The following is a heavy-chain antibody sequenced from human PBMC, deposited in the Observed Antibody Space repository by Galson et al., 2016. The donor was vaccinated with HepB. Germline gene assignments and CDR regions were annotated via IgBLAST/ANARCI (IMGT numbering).Heavy chain of an antibody. D-gene: IGHD2-8*01. CDR1: GGTFNSYT. J-gene: IGHJ6*02. CDR3: AREQNRPANGLDV. Sequence: SVKVSCKASGGTFNSYTFSWVRQAPGQGLEWMGQVIPIFDLKNYAQKFQDRLTITADESTSTTFMELNGLKSEDTAVYYCAREQNRPANGLDVWGLGTTVIVSS. V-gene: IGHV1-69*13. CDR2: VIPIFDLK.